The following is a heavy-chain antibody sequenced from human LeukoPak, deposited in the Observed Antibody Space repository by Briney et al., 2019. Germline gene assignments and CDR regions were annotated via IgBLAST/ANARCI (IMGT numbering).Heavy chain of an antibody. J-gene: IGHJ4*02. D-gene: IGHD3-22*01. CDR1: GGSISSYY. CDR3: ARLEGYDSSGYYLDY. Sequence: SETLSLTCTVSGGSISSYYWSWIRQPPGKGLEWIGYIYYSGSTNYNPSLKSRVTISVDTSKNQFSLKLSSVTAADTAVYYCARLEGYDSSGYYLDYWGQGTLVTASS. V-gene: IGHV4-59*08. CDR2: IYYSGST.